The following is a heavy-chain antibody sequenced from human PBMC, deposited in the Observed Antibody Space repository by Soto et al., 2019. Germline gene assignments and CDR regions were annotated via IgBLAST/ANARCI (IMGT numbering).Heavy chain of an antibody. CDR3: ATPVVWSGYGAYGRDV. Sequence: GAPVKVSCKASGYTFTSYDINWVRQATGQGLEWMGWMNPNSGNTGYAQKFQGRVTMTRNTSISTAYMELSSLRSEDTAVYYCATPVVWSGYGAYGRDVWGQGTTVTVSS. D-gene: IGHD3-3*01. CDR2: MNPNSGNT. V-gene: IGHV1-8*01. CDR1: GYTFTSYD. J-gene: IGHJ6*02.